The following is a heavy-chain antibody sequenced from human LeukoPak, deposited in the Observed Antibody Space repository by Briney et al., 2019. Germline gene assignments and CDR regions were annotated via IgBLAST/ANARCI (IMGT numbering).Heavy chain of an antibody. V-gene: IGHV3-7*02. J-gene: IGHJ4*02. CDR3: ARAQWLRPDY. D-gene: IGHD6-19*01. Sequence: PGGSLRLSCAASGFTFSSYWMSWVRQAPGKGLEWLANIKQDGSEMHYVDSVKGRFTISRDNANNSLYLQMNSLRVEDTAVYYCARAQWLRPDYWGQGTLVIVSS. CDR1: GFTFSSYW. CDR2: IKQDGSEM.